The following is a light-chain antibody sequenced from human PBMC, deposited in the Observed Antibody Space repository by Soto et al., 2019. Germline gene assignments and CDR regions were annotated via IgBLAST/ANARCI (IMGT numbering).Light chain of an antibody. Sequence: EIVLTQSPGTLSFSPGESATLSCRASQTVTRNYLAWFQHKPGQAPRLVIYDVSTRATGIPDRFSASGSGTDFTLTVSRLEPEDFAVYYCHQYAHSPLTFGGGNKVETK. J-gene: IGKJ4*01. CDR1: QTVTRNY. CDR3: HQYAHSPLT. V-gene: IGKV3-20*01. CDR2: DVS.